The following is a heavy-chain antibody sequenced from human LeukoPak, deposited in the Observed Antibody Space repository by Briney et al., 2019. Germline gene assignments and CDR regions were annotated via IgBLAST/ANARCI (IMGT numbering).Heavy chain of an antibody. V-gene: IGHV4-61*05. CDR1: GGSISSSSYY. J-gene: IGHJ4*02. D-gene: IGHD2-2*01. CDR2: IYYSGNT. CDR3: ARMFTAGYCSSTTCSGEGVYFDY. Sequence: SETLSLTCTVSGGSISSSSYYWGWIRQPPGKGLEWIGYIYYSGNTNYNPSLKSRVTLSIDTSKNQFSLKLSSVTAADTAIYYCARMFTAGYCSSTTCSGEGVYFDYWGQGTLVTVSS.